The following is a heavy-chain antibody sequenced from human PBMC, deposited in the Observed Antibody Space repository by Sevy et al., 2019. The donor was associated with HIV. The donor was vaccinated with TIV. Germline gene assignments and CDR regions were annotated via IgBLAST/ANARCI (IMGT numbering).Heavy chain of an antibody. CDR3: ARDSGGIAAAGTPLSEYFQH. CDR1: GFTFSSYG. Sequence: GWSLRLSCAASGFTFSSYGMHWVRQAPGKGLEWVAVIWYDGSNKYYADSVKGRFTISRDNSKNTLYLQMNSLRAEDTAVYYCARDSGGIAAAGTPLSEYFQHWGQGTLVTVSS. J-gene: IGHJ1*01. V-gene: IGHV3-33*01. D-gene: IGHD6-13*01. CDR2: IWYDGSNK.